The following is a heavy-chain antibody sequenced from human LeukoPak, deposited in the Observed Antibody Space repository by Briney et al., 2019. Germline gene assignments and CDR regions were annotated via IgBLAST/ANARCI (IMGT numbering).Heavy chain of an antibody. V-gene: IGHV4-34*01. J-gene: IGHJ3*02. CDR1: GGPFSGYY. CDR2: INHSGST. Sequence: PSETLSLTCAVYGGPFSGYYWSWIRQPPGKGLEWIGEINHSGSTNYNPSLKSRVTISVDTSKNQFSLKLSSVTAADTAVYYCARDKNDAFDIWGQGTMVTVSS. CDR3: ARDKNDAFDI.